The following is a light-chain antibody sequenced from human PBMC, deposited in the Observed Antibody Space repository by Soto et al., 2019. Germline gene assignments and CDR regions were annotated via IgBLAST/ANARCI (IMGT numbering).Light chain of an antibody. CDR3: QQYNFWPPLT. V-gene: IGKV3-15*01. CDR2: DAS. J-gene: IGKJ4*01. CDR1: QNINSN. Sequence: EIVMTQSPATLSVSPGERATLSCRASQNINSNLAWYRQKPGQAPRLLISDASTRATGVPARFSGSGSGTEFTLTIRSLQSEDSGIYYCQQYNFWPPLTFGGGTKVEIK.